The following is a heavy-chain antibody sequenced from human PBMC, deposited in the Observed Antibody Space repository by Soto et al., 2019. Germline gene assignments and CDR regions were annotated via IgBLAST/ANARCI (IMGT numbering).Heavy chain of an antibody. Sequence: PSETLSLTCTVSGGSISSYYWSWIRQPPGKGLGWIGYIYYSGSTNYYPSLESRVSMSIDTSRNQFSLKLSSVTAADTAVYYCVRGSAANVYWGQGTLVTVSS. CDR2: IYYSGST. D-gene: IGHD2-15*01. V-gene: IGHV4-59*01. CDR3: VRGSAANVY. J-gene: IGHJ4*02. CDR1: GGSISSYY.